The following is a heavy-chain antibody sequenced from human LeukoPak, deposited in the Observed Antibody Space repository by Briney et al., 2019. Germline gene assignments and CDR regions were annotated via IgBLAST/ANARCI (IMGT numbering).Heavy chain of an antibody. CDR2: ISGSGGST. V-gene: IGHV3-23*01. D-gene: IGHD2/OR15-2a*01. CDR1: GFTFSSYA. J-gene: IGHJ3*02. CDR3: ARKPEYPDDAFDI. Sequence: GGSLRLSCAASGFTFSSYAMSWVRQAPGKGLEWVSAISGSGGSTYYADSVKGRFTISRDNAKNSLYLQMNSLRAEDTALYYCARKPEYPDDAFDIWGQGTMVTVSS.